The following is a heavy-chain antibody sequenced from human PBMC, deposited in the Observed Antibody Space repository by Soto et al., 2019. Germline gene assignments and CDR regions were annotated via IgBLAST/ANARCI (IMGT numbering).Heavy chain of an antibody. Sequence: QVQLQESGPGLVKPSETLSLTCTVSGGSISSYYWSWIRQPPGKGLEWIGSIYYSGSTNYNPSLKSLVTISVDTSKNQFSLKLSSVTAADPAVYYCATRAADYDFWSGSYSYYYYMDVWGKGTTVTVSS. CDR2: IYYSGST. D-gene: IGHD3-3*01. J-gene: IGHJ6*03. CDR3: ATRAADYDFWSGSYSYYYYMDV. V-gene: IGHV4-59*08. CDR1: GGSISSYY.